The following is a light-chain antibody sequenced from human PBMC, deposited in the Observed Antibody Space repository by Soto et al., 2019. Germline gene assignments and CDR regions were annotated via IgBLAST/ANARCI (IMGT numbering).Light chain of an antibody. CDR3: QQSHSSPT. V-gene: IGKV1-39*01. J-gene: IGKJ1*01. CDR1: QSIRSH. Sequence: DIQMTQSPSSLSASVGDRVTITFRASQSIRSHLNWYQQRSGKAPKLLIYGASTLQSGVPSRFSGSGSGTDFTLTISSLQPEDIATYYCQQSHSSPTFGQGTKVDIK. CDR2: GAS.